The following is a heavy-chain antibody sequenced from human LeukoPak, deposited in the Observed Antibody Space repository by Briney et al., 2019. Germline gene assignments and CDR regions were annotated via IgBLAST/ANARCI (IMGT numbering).Heavy chain of an antibody. V-gene: IGHV4-59*01. Sequence: SETLSLTCTVSGVSLSGFYWSWIRQPPGKGLEWIGYVYYSGNTNYNPSLKSRVTISVDTSKNQFPLKLTSVTAADTAMYYCARGMGMSDYWGQGTLVTVSS. CDR1: GVSLSGFY. CDR3: ARGMGMSDY. D-gene: IGHD1-26*01. J-gene: IGHJ4*02. CDR2: VYYSGNT.